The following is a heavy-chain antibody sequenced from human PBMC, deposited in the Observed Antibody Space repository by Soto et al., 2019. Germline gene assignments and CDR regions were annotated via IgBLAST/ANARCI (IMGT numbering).Heavy chain of an antibody. CDR2: ISYDGSNK. Sequence: SCATSGFTLSSYAMHWVRQAPGKGLEWVAVISYDGSNKYYADSVKGRFTISRDNSKNTLYLQMNSLRAEDTAVYYCARGLFGVDIWGQGTMVTVSS. D-gene: IGHD3-3*01. V-gene: IGHV3-30*04. J-gene: IGHJ3*02. CDR3: ARGLFGVDI. CDR1: GFTLSSYA.